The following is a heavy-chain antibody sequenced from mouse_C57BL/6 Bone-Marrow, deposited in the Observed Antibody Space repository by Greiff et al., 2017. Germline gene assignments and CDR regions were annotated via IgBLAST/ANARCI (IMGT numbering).Heavy chain of an antibody. CDR1: GYTFTDYY. J-gene: IGHJ1*03. CDR3: ARGNYGSSHWYFDV. CDR2: IYPGSGNT. Sequence: VQVVESGAELVRPGASVKLSCKASGYTFTDYYINWVKQRPGQGLEWIARIYPGSGNTYYNEKFKGKATLTAEKSSSTAYMQLSSLTSEDSAVYFCARGNYGSSHWYFDVWGTGTTVTVSS. D-gene: IGHD1-1*01. V-gene: IGHV1-76*01.